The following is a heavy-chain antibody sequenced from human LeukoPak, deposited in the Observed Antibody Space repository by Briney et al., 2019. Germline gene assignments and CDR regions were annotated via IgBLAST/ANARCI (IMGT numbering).Heavy chain of an antibody. J-gene: IGHJ4*02. V-gene: IGHV3-11*01. D-gene: IGHD6-19*01. CDR3: AKDVKPDSGRDVDY. Sequence: GGSLRLSCAASGFTFSDYYMSWIRQAPGKGLEWVSYISSSGSTIYYADSVKGRFTISRDNAKNSLYLQMNSLRAEDTAVYYCAKDVKPDSGRDVDYWGQGTLVTVSS. CDR1: GFTFSDYY. CDR2: ISSSGSTI.